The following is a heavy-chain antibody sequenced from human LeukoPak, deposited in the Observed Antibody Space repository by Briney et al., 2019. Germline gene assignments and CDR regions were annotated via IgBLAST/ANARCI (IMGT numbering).Heavy chain of an antibody. CDR1: GFTFSSYW. V-gene: IGHV3-7*04. Sequence: PGGSLRLSCAASGFTFSSYWMSWVRQAPGKGLEWVAIIKQDGTEKHYVDSVKGRFTISRDNAKNSLYLQMNSLRAEDTAVYYCARGVGATHFDYWGQGTLVTVSS. CDR2: IKQDGTEK. CDR3: ARGVGATHFDY. D-gene: IGHD1-26*01. J-gene: IGHJ4*02.